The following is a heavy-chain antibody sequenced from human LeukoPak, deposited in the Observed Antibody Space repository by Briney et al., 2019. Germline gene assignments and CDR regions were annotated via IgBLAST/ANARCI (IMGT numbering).Heavy chain of an antibody. CDR3: ARDLIVVPAAIKGWYFDL. V-gene: IGHV4-4*07. CDR2: ICTSGST. D-gene: IGHD2-2*02. J-gene: IGHJ2*01. Sequence: PSETLSLTCTVSGGSISSYYWSWIRQPAGKGLEWIGRICTSGSTNYNPSLKSRVTMSVDTSKNQFSLKLSSVTAADTAVYYCARDLIVVPAAIKGWYFDLWGRGTLVTVSS. CDR1: GGSISSYY.